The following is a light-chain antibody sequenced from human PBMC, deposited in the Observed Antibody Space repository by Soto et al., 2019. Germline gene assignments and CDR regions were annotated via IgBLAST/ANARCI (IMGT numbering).Light chain of an antibody. CDR3: QHYHSYPWT. CDR1: QSISSW. J-gene: IGKJ1*01. CDR2: KAS. Sequence: DIQLTQSPVSLSASVGERVTITCRASQSISSWLAWYQQKSGKAPNLLIYKASNLQTGVPSRFSGSGSGTEFTLTISSLQTEDFATYYCQHYHSYPWTFGQGTKVEI. V-gene: IGKV1-5*03.